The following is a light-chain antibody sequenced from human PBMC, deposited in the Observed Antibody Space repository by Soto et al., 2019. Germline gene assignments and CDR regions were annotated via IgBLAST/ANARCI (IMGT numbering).Light chain of an antibody. CDR2: AAS. CDR1: QSVSTN. CDR3: QQYYDWPIT. J-gene: IGKJ5*01. V-gene: IGKV3-15*01. Sequence: EIVLTQSPATLSLSPGERVTLSSRASQSVSTNLAWYQQKTGQAPRLLIYAASTRAAGIPARFSGSGSGTDVALTISSLQSEDFASYYCQQYYDWPITFCQGTRLE.